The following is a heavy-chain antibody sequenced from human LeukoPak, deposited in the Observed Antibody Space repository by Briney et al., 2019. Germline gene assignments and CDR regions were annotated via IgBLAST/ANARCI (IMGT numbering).Heavy chain of an antibody. CDR1: GFNFDDYG. J-gene: IGHJ3*02. CDR3: AKDSSGYYDGAFDI. CDR2: INWNGGST. Sequence: GGSLRLSCAASGFNFDDYGMSWVRQAPGKGLEWVSGINWNGGSTGYADSVKGRFTISRGNVKNSLFLQMNSLRAEDTALYYCAKDSSGYYDGAFDIWGQGTMVTVSS. V-gene: IGHV3-20*04. D-gene: IGHD3-22*01.